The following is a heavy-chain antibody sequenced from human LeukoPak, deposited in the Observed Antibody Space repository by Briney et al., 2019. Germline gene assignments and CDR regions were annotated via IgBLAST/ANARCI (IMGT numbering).Heavy chain of an antibody. CDR2: IYHSGST. CDR1: GDSISSYY. Sequence: PSETLSLTCSVSGDSISSYYWSWIRQPPGKGLEWIGYIYHSGSTNYNPSLKSRVTISVDTSKNQFSLKLSSVTAADTAVYYCARLSPEEMATIGWGQGTLVTVSS. V-gene: IGHV4-59*08. CDR3: ARLSPEEMATIG. J-gene: IGHJ4*02. D-gene: IGHD5-24*01.